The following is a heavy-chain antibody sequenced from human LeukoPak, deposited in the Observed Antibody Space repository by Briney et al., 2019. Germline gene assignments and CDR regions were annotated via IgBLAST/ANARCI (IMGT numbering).Heavy chain of an antibody. CDR1: GGSISSYY. V-gene: IGHV4-4*07. CDR2: IYTSGST. CDR3: ARTLRVPTYYYDSSGYPDAFDI. Sequence: SETLSLTCTVSGGSISSYYWSWIRQPAGKGLEWIGRIYTSGSTNYNPFLKSRVTMSVDTSKNQFSLKLSSVTAADTAVYYCARTLRVPTYYYDSSGYPDAFDIWGQGTMVTVSS. J-gene: IGHJ3*02. D-gene: IGHD3-22*01.